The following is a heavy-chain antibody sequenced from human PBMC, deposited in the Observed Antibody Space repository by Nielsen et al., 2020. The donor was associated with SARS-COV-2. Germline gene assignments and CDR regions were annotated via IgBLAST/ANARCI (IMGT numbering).Heavy chain of an antibody. Sequence: ASVKVSCKASGYTFVSYGISWVRQAPGQGLEWMGWISAYNGNTKYAQKLQGRVTMTTDTSTSTAYMELRSLRSDDTAVYFCARDEASRGFPSSYYYGMDAWGQGTTVTVSS. V-gene: IGHV1-18*01. D-gene: IGHD3-22*01. CDR2: ISAYNGNT. J-gene: IGHJ6*02. CDR1: GYTFVSYG. CDR3: ARDEASRGFPSSYYYGMDA.